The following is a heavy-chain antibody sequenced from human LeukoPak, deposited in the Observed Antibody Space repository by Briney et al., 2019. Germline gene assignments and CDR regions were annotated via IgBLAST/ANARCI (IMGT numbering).Heavy chain of an antibody. CDR3: AKSGYDILTGYNDY. CDR2: ISGSGGST. CDR1: GFTFSSYA. Sequence: GGSLRLSCAASGFTFSSYAMSWVRQAPGKGLEWVSAISGSGGSTYYADSVKGRFTISRDNSKNTLYLQMNSLRAEDTAVYYCAKSGYDILTGYNDYWGQGTLVTVSS. D-gene: IGHD3-9*01. V-gene: IGHV3-23*01. J-gene: IGHJ4*02.